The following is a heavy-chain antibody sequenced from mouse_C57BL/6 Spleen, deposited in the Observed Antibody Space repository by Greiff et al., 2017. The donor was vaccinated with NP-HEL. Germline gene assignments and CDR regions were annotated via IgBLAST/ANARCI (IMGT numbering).Heavy chain of an antibody. CDR2: ISYDGSN. CDR3: ARTGTSYYFDY. Sequence: EVQLQQSGPGLVKPSQSLSLTCSVTGYSITSGYYWNWIRQFPGNKLEWMGYISYDGSNNYNPSLKNRISITRDTSKNQFFLKLNSVTTEDTATYYCARTGTSYYFDYWGQGTTLTVSS. CDR1: GYSITSGYY. J-gene: IGHJ2*01. V-gene: IGHV3-6*01. D-gene: IGHD4-1*01.